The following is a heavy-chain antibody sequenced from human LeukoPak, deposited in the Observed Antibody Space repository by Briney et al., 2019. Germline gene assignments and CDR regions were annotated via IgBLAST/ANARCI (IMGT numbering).Heavy chain of an antibody. D-gene: IGHD3-10*01. CDR2: TYNSGST. CDR1: GGSISIYY. Sequence: SETLSLTCTVSGGSISIYYWSWIRQPPGKGLEWIGYTYNSGSTNYNPSLKSRVTISVDTSKNQFSLKLSSVTAADTAVYYCARGIRSYGSGSFWGQGTLVTVSS. J-gene: IGHJ4*02. V-gene: IGHV4-59*01. CDR3: ARGIRSYGSGSF.